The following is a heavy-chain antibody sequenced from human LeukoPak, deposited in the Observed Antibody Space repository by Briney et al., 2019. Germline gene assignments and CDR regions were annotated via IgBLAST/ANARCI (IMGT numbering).Heavy chain of an antibody. D-gene: IGHD5-24*01. V-gene: IGHV1-2*02. CDR2: INPNSGGT. CDR3: ARDGTGVYNLVQY. J-gene: IGHJ4*02. CDR1: GYTFTTYW. Sequence: GESLKISCKGSGYTFTTYWIGWVRQAPGQGLEWMGWINPNSGGTNYAQKFQGRVTMTRDTSISAVYMELSRLRSDDTAVYYCARDGTGVYNLVQYWGQGTLVTVSS.